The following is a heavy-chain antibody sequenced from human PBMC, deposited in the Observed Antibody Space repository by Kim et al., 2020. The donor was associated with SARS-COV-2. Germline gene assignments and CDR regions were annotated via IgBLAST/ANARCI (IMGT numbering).Heavy chain of an antibody. D-gene: IGHD6-13*01. Sequence: ASVKVSCKASGYTFTSYGISWVRQAPGQGLEWMGWISAYNGNTNYAQKLQGRVTMTTDTSTSTAYMELRSLRSDHTAVYYCARSYSSSWQKSYYFDYWGQGTLVTVSS. J-gene: IGHJ4*02. CDR3: ARSYSSSWQKSYYFDY. CDR2: ISAYNGNT. V-gene: IGHV1-18*01. CDR1: GYTFTSYG.